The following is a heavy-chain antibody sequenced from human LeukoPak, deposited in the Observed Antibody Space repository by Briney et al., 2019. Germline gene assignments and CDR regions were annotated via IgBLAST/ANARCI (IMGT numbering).Heavy chain of an antibody. V-gene: IGHV3-23*01. J-gene: IGHJ5*02. CDR3: AKDAYGGNSGWFDP. Sequence: GGTLRLSCAASGFTFSSYGMSWVRQAPGKGLEWVSAISGSGGSTYYADSVKGRFTISRDNSKNTLYLQMNSLRAEDTAVYCCAKDAYGGNSGWFDPWGQGTLVTVSS. CDR1: GFTFSSYG. D-gene: IGHD4-23*01. CDR2: ISGSGGST.